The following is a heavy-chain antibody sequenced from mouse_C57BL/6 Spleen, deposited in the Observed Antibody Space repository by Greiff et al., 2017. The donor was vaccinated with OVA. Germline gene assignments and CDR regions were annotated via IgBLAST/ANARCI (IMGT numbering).Heavy chain of an antibody. CDR2: IDPSDSYT. CDR1: GYTFTSYW. CDR3: ARCPHLGLSYWYFDV. D-gene: IGHD4-1*01. V-gene: IGHV1-50*01. Sequence: QVQLKQPGAELVKPGASVKLSCKASGYTFTSYWMQWVKQRPGQGLEWIGEIDPSDSYTNYNQKFKGKATLTVDTSYSTAYMQLSSLTSEDSAVYYCARCPHLGLSYWYFDVWGTGTTVTVSS. J-gene: IGHJ1*03.